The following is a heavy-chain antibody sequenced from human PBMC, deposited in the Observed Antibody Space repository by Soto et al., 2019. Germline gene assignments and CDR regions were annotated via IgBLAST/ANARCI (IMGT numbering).Heavy chain of an antibody. CDR3: ARVKLSRRGGFEY. V-gene: IGHV4-59*12. CDR2: IYYSGST. CDR1: GGSISSYY. D-gene: IGHD2-15*01. J-gene: IGHJ4*02. Sequence: SETLSLTCTVSGGSISSYYWSWIRQPPGKGLEWIGYIYYSGSTNYNPSLKSRVTISVDTSKHQFSLELSSVTAADTAVYYCARVKLSRRGGFEYWGPATRLTVSS.